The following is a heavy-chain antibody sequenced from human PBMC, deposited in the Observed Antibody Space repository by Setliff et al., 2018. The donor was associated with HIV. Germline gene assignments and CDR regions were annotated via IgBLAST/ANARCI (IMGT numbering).Heavy chain of an antibody. Sequence: ASVKVSCKASGGTFSNSAISWVRQAPGQGLEWMGRIIPSLGTADYAQRFQGRVAINADKSTTTAYMQLSSLSSEDSAVYYCASGPLVYYDSPGAFDIWGQGTMVTVSS. D-gene: IGHD3-22*01. CDR1: GGTFSNSA. V-gene: IGHV1-69*04. J-gene: IGHJ3*02. CDR3: ASGPLVYYDSPGAFDI. CDR2: IIPSLGTA.